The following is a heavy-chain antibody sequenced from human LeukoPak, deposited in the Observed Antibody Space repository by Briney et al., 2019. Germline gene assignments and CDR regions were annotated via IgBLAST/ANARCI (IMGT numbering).Heavy chain of an antibody. Sequence: GRSLRLSCAASGFTFSTYAMNWVRQAPGKGLEWVSSISSSSSYIYYADSMKGRFTVSRDNAKNSLYLQMNSLRAEDTAVYYCARDMGDSSGYYYGGYYYYYGMDVWGQGTTVTVSS. CDR3: ARDMGDSSGYYYGGYYYYYGMDV. D-gene: IGHD3-22*01. CDR1: GFTFSTYA. V-gene: IGHV3-21*01. CDR2: ISSSSSYI. J-gene: IGHJ6*02.